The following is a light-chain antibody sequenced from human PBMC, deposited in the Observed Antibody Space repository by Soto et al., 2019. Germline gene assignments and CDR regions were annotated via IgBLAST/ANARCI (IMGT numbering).Light chain of an antibody. J-gene: IGKJ1*01. CDR3: QQYSDSPRT. CDR1: QTVTGSY. V-gene: IGKV3-20*01. CDR2: AAS. Sequence: EKVLTQSPGTLSLSPGERATLSCRASQTVTGSYLAWYQQKPGQTPNLLIYAASTRATGIPDRFSASGSGTDFTLTITRLEPEDFAVYYCQQYSDSPRTFGQGTRVEIK.